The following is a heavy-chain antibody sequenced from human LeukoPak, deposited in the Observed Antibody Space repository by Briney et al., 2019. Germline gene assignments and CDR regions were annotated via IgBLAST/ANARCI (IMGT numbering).Heavy chain of an antibody. J-gene: IGHJ4*02. CDR3: ARDRNTDFWSGYYTNYFDY. CDR1: GYIFTSYA. D-gene: IGHD3-3*01. Sequence: ASVEVSCKASGYIFTSYAIHWVRQAPGQRLEWMGWINTGNGNTKYSEEFQGRVTITRDTSATTAYMELNSLTSEDMAVYYCARDRNTDFWSGYYTNYFDYWGQGTLVTVSS. CDR2: INTGNGNT. V-gene: IGHV1-3*03.